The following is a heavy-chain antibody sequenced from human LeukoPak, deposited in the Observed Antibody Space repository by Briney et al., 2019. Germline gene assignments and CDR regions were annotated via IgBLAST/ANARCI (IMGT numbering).Heavy chain of an antibody. CDR2: IIPILGIA. D-gene: IGHD6-13*01. CDR1: GGTFSSYA. J-gene: IGHJ4*02. CDR3: ARGSSSWYFDRSRLSDY. Sequence: GASVKVSCKASGGTFSSYAISWVRQAPGQGLEWMGRIIPILGIANYAQKFQGRVTMTRNTSISTAYMELSSLRSEDTAVYYCARGSSSWYFDRSRLSDYWGQGTLVTVSS. V-gene: IGHV1-69*04.